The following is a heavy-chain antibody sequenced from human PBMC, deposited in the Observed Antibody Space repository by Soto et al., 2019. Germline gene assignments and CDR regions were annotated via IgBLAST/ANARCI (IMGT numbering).Heavy chain of an antibody. V-gene: IGHV3-30-3*01. CDR1: GFTFSSYA. CDR2: ISYDGSNK. D-gene: IGHD3-10*01. CDR3: ARDGSLSNSGSFDY. Sequence: PGGSLRLSCAASGFTFSSYAMHWVRQAPGKGLEWVAVISYDGSNKYYADSVKGRFTISRDNSKNTLFLQMNSLRAGDTAMYYCARDGSLSNSGSFDYWGQGTLVTVSS. J-gene: IGHJ4*02.